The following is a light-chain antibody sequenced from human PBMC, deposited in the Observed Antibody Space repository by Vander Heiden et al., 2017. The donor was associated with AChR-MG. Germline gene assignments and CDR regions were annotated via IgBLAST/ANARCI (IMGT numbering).Light chain of an antibody. CDR3: QQYGSSLVT. CDR1: QSVRSSY. J-gene: IGKJ4*01. V-gene: IGKV3-20*01. CDR2: GAT. Sequence: EIVLTQSPGTVSLSPGERATLSCRASQSVRSSYLAWYQQKPGQAPRLLIYGATSRATGIPDRFSGSGSGTDFTLTISRLEPEDFAVYYCQQYGSSLVTFGGGTRVEVK.